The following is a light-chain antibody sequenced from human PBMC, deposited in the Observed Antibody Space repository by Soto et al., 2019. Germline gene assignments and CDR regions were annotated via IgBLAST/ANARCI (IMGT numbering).Light chain of an antibody. V-gene: IGKV1-5*03. CDR2: KAS. CDR1: HSFNNW. Sequence: DIQMTQSPSTLSASVGDTVTITCRASHSFNNWLAWYQHKPGKAPKFLIYKASTLERGVPSRFSGSGSGTEFTLTISSLQPDDFASYCCRLYSSYSWTFGEGTEVEIK. J-gene: IGKJ1*01. CDR3: RLYSSYSWT.